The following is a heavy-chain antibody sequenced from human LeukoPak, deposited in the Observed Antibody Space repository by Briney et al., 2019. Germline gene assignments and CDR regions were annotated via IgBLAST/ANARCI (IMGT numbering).Heavy chain of an antibody. CDR2: ISWDGGST. Sequence: GGSLRLSCAASGFTFDDYAMHWVRQAPGKGLEWVSLISWDGGSTYYADSVKGRFTISRDNSKNSLYLQMNSLRAEDTALYYCAKGPSSRSVVIIYDHYYYMDVWGKGTTVTVSS. V-gene: IGHV3-43D*03. J-gene: IGHJ6*03. D-gene: IGHD3-3*01. CDR1: GFTFDDYA. CDR3: AKGPSSRSVVIIYDHYYYMDV.